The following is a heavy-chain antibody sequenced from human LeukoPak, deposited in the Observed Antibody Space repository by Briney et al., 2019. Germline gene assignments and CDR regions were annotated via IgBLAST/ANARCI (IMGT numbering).Heavy chain of an antibody. CDR1: GFTFSSYA. CDR2: ISYDGSNK. D-gene: IGHD3-3*01. Sequence: PGRSLRLSCAASGFTFSSYAVHWVRQAPGKGLEWAAIISYDGSNKYYADSVKGRFTISRDNSKNTVYLQMNSLRAEDTAVYYCARGTEADFGSVDYWGQGTPVTVSS. CDR3: ARGTEADFGSVDY. V-gene: IGHV3-30*04. J-gene: IGHJ4*02.